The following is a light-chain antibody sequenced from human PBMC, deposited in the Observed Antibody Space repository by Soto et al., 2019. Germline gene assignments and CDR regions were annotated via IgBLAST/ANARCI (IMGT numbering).Light chain of an antibody. CDR3: QQRGT. CDR2: GAS. J-gene: IGKJ2*02. CDR1: QSVSASF. Sequence: EIVLTQSPGTLSLSPGERATLSCRASQSVSASFLAWYQQKPGQAPRLLIYGASSRATGIPDRFSGSGSVTDFTITISRREPEDAAVYYCQQRGTFGQGTKLEIK. V-gene: IGKV3-20*01.